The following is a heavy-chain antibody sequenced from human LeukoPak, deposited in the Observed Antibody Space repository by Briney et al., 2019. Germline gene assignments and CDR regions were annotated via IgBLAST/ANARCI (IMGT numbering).Heavy chain of an antibody. J-gene: IGHJ4*02. CDR1: GFTFSSYW. CDR2: IKQDGSEK. D-gene: IGHD3-10*01. CDR3: ARVPTSITRVREYYFDY. Sequence: GGSLRLSCAASGFTFSSYWMSWVRQAPGKGLEWVANIKQDGSEKYYVDSVKGRFTISRDNAKDSLYLQMNSLRAEDTAVYYCARVPTSITRVREYYFDYWGQGTLVTVSS. V-gene: IGHV3-7*01.